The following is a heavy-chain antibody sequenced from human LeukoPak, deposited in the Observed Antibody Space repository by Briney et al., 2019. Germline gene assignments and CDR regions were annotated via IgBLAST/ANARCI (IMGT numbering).Heavy chain of an antibody. J-gene: IGHJ4*02. D-gene: IGHD2-15*01. Sequence: ASVKVSCKASGYTFTGYYMHWVRQAPGQGLEWMGWINPNSGGTNYAQKFQGRVTMTRDTSISTAYMELSRLRSDDTAVYYCARDGSGYCSGGSCYGYWGQGTLVTVSS. CDR3: ARDGSGYCSGGSCYGY. V-gene: IGHV1-2*02. CDR2: INPNSGGT. CDR1: GYTFTGYY.